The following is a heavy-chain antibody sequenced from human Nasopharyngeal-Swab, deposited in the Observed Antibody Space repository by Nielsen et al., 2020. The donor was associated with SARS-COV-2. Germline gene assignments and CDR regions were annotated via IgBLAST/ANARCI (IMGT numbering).Heavy chain of an antibody. CDR2: VKSKTDGGTT. CDR3: TGFGEL. V-gene: IGHV3-15*01. D-gene: IGHD3-10*01. J-gene: IGHJ4*02. Sequence: WIRQPPGKGLEWVGRVKSKTDGGTTHYAAPVKGRFTISRDDSKNTLYLQMNSLKTEDTALYYCTGFGELWGQGALVTVSS.